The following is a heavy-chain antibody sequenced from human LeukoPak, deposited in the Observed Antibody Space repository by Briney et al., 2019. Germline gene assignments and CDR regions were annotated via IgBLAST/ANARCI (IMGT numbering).Heavy chain of an antibody. D-gene: IGHD6-13*01. CDR1: GYTFTGYY. CDR3: ARDLVAAAGIYYYYYYMDV. Sequence: ASVKVSCKASGYTFTGYYMHWVRQAPGQGLEWMGWINPNSGGTNHAQKFQGRVTMTRDTSISTAYMELSRLRSDDTAVYYCARDLVAAAGIYYYYYYMDVWGKGTTVTVSS. J-gene: IGHJ6*03. CDR2: INPNSGGT. V-gene: IGHV1-2*02.